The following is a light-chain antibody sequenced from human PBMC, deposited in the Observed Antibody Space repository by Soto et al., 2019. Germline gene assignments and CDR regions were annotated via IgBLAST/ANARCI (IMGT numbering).Light chain of an antibody. CDR1: QSIDNY. V-gene: IGKV1-39*01. CDR2: AAS. Sequence: DIQMTQSPSSLSASVGDRVTITCRASQSIDNYLNWFQQKPGNPPKLLIYAASILQSGVTSRFSGRGSGTDFTLTISSLQPEDFTTYYCQQTYNSPETFGQGTKVEI. CDR3: QQTYNSPET. J-gene: IGKJ1*01.